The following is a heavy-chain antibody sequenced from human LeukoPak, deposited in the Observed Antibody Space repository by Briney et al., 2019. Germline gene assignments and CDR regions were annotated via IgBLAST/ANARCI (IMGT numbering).Heavy chain of an antibody. CDR3: ARVLTAVAGPYYFDF. D-gene: IGHD6-19*01. V-gene: IGHV4-4*07. J-gene: IGHJ4*02. Sequence: SETLSLTCTVSGGSISRHYWGWIRQPAGKGLEWIGRIYSSGNTNYNPSLNSRVTMSVDTSKNQFSLKLTSVTAADTAVYYCARVLTAVAGPYYFDFWGQGTLVTVSS. CDR2: IYSSGNT. CDR1: GGSISRHY.